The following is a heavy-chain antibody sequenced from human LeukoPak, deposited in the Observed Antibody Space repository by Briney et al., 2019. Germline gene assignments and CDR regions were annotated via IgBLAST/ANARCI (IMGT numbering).Heavy chain of an antibody. CDR1: GYTFTGYY. Sequence: GASVKVSCKASGYTFTGYYMHWVRQAPGQGLEWMGWINPNSGGTNYAQKFRGRVTMTRDTSISTAYMELSRLRSDDTAVYYCARDPLLWFGPPSDYWGQGTLVTVSS. V-gene: IGHV1-2*02. CDR3: ARDPLLWFGPPSDY. CDR2: INPNSGGT. J-gene: IGHJ4*02. D-gene: IGHD3-10*01.